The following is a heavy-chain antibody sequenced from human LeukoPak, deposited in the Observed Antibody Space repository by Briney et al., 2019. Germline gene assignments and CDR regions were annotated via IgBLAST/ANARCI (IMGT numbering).Heavy chain of an antibody. D-gene: IGHD3-10*01. V-gene: IGHV4-34*01. CDR2: INHSGST. J-gene: IGHJ6*03. CDR3: ARGVAPTMVRGVRDYYYYMDV. Sequence: SETLSLTCAVYGGSFSGYYWSWIRQPPGKGLEWIGEINHSGSTNYNPSLKSRVTISVDTSKNQFSLKLSSVTAADTAVYYCARGVAPTMVRGVRDYYYYMDVWGKGTTVTVSS. CDR1: GGSFSGYY.